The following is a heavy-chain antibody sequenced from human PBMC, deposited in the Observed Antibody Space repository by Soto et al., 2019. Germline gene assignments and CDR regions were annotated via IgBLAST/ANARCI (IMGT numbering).Heavy chain of an antibody. J-gene: IGHJ4*02. CDR1: GGTFSNYA. V-gene: IGHV1-69*10. Sequence: SVKVSCKASGGTFSNYALSWVRQAPGQGLEWMGDIIPILGTTNNAQKFQGRVTMTTDTSTSTAYMELRSLRSDDTAVYYCARDFPTWLPGNYFDYWGQGTLVTVSS. CDR2: IIPILGTT. CDR3: ARDFPTWLPGNYFDY. D-gene: IGHD4-4*01.